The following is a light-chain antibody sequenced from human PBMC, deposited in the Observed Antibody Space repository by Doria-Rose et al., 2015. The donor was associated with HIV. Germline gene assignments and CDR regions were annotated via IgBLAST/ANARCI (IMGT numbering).Light chain of an antibody. V-gene: IGKV3-20*01. Sequence: TQSPGTLSLSPGARATLSCRASQCFSSTYLAWYQQKPGQAPSLLIYDGSTRATGIPDRLSASGTGTDFTLTINRLEPEDFALYYCHQYGTSWTFGQGTKVEI. CDR1: QCFSSTY. J-gene: IGKJ1*01. CDR2: DGS. CDR3: HQYGTSWT.